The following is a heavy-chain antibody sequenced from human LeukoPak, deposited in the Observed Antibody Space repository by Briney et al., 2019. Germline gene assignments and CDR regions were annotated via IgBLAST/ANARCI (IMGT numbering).Heavy chain of an antibody. V-gene: IGHV3-74*01. D-gene: IGHD1-14*01. Sequence: GGSLRLSCAVSGFTFTSYWMHWVRQAPGKGLVWVSRINSDGSYASYGDSVKGRFTISRDNAKNTLYLQMNSLRVEDTAVYYCARPVPGDALNIWGQGTMVIVSS. CDR3: ARPVPGDALNI. J-gene: IGHJ3*02. CDR1: GFTFTSYW. CDR2: INSDGSYA.